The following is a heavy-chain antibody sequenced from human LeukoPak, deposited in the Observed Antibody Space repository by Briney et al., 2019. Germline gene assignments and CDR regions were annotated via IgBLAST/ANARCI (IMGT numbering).Heavy chain of an antibody. D-gene: IGHD3-10*01. Sequence: ETLSLTCAVYGGSFSGYYWSWIRQPPGKGLEWVSGINWNGGSTGYADSVKGRFTISRDNAKNSLYLQMNSLRAEDTALYHCARAPALLHGSGSYYDYWGQGTLVTVSS. CDR1: GGSFSGYY. J-gene: IGHJ4*02. CDR3: ARAPALLHGSGSYYDY. CDR2: INWNGGST. V-gene: IGHV3-20*01.